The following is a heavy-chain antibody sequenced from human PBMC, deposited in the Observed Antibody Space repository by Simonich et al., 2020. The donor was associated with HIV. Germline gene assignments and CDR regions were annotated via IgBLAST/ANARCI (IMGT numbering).Heavy chain of an antibody. CDR1: GYTFTNYA. D-gene: IGHD2-2*01. V-gene: IGHV1-3*01. CDR3: ARGGGGFVVVPASPFDY. J-gene: IGHJ4*02. Sequence: QVQLVQSGAEVKKPGASLKVSCKASGYTFTNYAMHWVRQAPGQRLEWMGWIKAGQGNTKNPKKVQGRVTITRDTSAGAAYMGLSSLRSEDTAVYYCARGGGGFVVVPASPFDYWGQGTLVTVSS. CDR2: IKAGQGNT.